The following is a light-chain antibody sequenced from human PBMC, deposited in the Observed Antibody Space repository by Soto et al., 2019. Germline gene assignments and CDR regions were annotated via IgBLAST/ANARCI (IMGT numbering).Light chain of an antibody. Sequence: QSALTQPASVSGSPGQSISISCTGTSSDVGAFDYVSWYQQHPGNAPKVMIYEGSNRPSGVSSRFSGSKSGNTASLTISGLQAEDEADYYCSSYTSSSTVFGTGTKLTVL. CDR2: EGS. V-gene: IGLV2-14*01. J-gene: IGLJ1*01. CDR1: SSDVGAFDY. CDR3: SSYTSSSTV.